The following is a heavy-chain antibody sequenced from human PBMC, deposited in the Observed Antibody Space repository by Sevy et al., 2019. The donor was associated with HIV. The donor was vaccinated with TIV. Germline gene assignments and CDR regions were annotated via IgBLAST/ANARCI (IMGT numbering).Heavy chain of an antibody. CDR3: TRTGIGITGLTGAMDV. J-gene: IGHJ6*02. CDR1: GFSFTSYE. V-gene: IGHV3-48*03. Sequence: GGSLRLSCAASGFSFTSYEINWVRQAPGKGLEWVSYISSRGTTKYYADSVKGRFTISRGNAKNSLFLQMNGLRADDTAVYYCTRTGIGITGLTGAMDVWGQGTTVTVSS. CDR2: ISSRGTTK. D-gene: IGHD1-20*01.